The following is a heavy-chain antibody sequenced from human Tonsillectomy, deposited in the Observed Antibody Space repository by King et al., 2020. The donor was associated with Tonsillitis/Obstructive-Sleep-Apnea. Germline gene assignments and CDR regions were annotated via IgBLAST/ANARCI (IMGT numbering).Heavy chain of an antibody. CDR3: ARHSEYYYASSGYLHAFDI. J-gene: IGHJ3*02. D-gene: IGHD3-22*01. Sequence: QLVQSGAELKKTGESLRISCKGSGYSFTSYWISWVRQMPGKGREWMGRIDPSDSYTNYSPSFQGHVTISADKSIITAYLQWSSLKASDTAMYYCARHSEYYYASSGYLHAFDIWGQGTMVTVFS. V-gene: IGHV5-10-1*03. CDR2: IDPSDSYT. CDR1: GYSFTSYW.